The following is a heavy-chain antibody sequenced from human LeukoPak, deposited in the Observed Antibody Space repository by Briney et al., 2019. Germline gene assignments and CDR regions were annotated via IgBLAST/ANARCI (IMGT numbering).Heavy chain of an antibody. Sequence: GGSLRLSCAASGFTFSSYSMNWVRQAPGKGLEWVPSISSSSSYIYYADSVKGRFTISRDNAKNSLYLQMNSLRAEDTAVYYCAGGEASLVVPAASYYFDYWGQGTLVTVSS. CDR2: ISSSSSYI. CDR3: AGGEASLVVPAASYYFDY. V-gene: IGHV3-21*01. J-gene: IGHJ4*02. CDR1: GFTFSSYS. D-gene: IGHD2-2*01.